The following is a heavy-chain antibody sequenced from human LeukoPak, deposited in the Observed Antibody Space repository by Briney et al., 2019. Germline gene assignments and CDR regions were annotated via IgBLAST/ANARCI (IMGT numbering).Heavy chain of an antibody. D-gene: IGHD3-10*01. CDR2: INHSGST. Sequence: SETLSLTCAVYGGSFSGYYWSWIRQPPGKGLEWIGEINHSGSTNYNPPLKSQVTISLDTSKNQFSLKLSSVTAADTAVYYGARGMLGSGGKRYHRPDSNIWFDPWGQGTLVTVSS. CDR1: GGSFSGYY. CDR3: ARGMLGSGGKRYHRPDSNIWFDP. V-gene: IGHV4-34*01. J-gene: IGHJ5*02.